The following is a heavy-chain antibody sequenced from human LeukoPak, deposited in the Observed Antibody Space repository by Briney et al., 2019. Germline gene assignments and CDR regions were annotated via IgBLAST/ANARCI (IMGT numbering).Heavy chain of an antibody. CDR2: IYYSGST. D-gene: IGHD2-21*01. Sequence: SETLSLTCTVSDGSSSSSSWNWIRQPPEKGLGWSVYIYYSGSTKYNPSLESRVTISVDTSKNQISLKLRSVTAADTAIYYCARRQQAGGDNGLHNWFDPWGQGTLVTVSS. CDR1: DGSSSSSS. J-gene: IGHJ5*02. V-gene: IGHV4-59*08. CDR3: ARRQQAGGDNGLHNWFDP.